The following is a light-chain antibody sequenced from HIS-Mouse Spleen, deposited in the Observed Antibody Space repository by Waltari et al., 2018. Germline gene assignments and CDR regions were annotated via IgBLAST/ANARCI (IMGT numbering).Light chain of an antibody. V-gene: IGLV2-14*01. CDR3: SSYTSSSTWV. CDR2: EVS. Sequence: QSALTQPASVSGSPGQSIPISCTGTSSDVGGHNYVSWYQQHPGKAPKLIMYEVSNRPSGVSNRFSGSKSGNTASLTISGLQAEDEADYYCSSYTSSSTWVFGGGTKLTVL. CDR1: SSDVGGHNY. J-gene: IGLJ3*02.